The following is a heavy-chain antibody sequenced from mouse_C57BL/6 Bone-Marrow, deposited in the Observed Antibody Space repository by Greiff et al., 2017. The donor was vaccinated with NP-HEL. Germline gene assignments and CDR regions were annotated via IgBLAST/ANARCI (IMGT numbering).Heavy chain of an antibody. CDR2: IDPENGDT. CDR1: GFNIKDDY. V-gene: IGHV14-4*01. CDR3: TTLYGYEAMDY. J-gene: IGHJ4*01. Sequence: EVQLQQSGAELVRPGASVKLSCTASGFNIKDDYMHWVKQRPEQGLEWIGWIDPENGDTEYASKFQGKATITADTSSNTAYLQLSSLTSEDTAFYYCTTLYGYEAMDYWGQGTSVTVSS. D-gene: IGHD1-1*02.